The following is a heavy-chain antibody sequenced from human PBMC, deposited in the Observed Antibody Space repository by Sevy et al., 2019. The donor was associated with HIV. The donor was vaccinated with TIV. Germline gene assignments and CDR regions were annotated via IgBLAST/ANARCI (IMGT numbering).Heavy chain of an antibody. D-gene: IGHD5-12*01. CDR1: GFTFDDYA. CDR2: ITRNSYEAYGGTT. CDR3: TRGLATADTPEYYFDY. V-gene: IGHV3-49*03. J-gene: IGHJ4*02. Sequence: GGSPRLSCTASGFTFDDYAMSWFRQAPGKGLEWVAFITRNSYEAYGGTTEYAASVKGRFIISRDDSKSIAYLQMNSLKTEDTAVYYCTRGLATADTPEYYFDYWGQGTLVTVSS.